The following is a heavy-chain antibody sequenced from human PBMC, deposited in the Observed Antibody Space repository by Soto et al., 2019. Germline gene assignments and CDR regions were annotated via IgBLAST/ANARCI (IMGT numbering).Heavy chain of an antibody. CDR3: ARYIYGQGFKA. CDR2: MRANSGDT. CDR1: GDTFTNFD. V-gene: IGHV1-8*01. D-gene: IGHD5-18*01. J-gene: IGHJ5*02. Sequence: ASVKVSCKAPGDTFTNFDLNWVRQATGQGLEWMGWMRANSGDTGHAQKFQGRVSKTRSTSISTAYMELSSLRAEDTAVYYCARYIYGQGFKAWGQGTLVTVSS.